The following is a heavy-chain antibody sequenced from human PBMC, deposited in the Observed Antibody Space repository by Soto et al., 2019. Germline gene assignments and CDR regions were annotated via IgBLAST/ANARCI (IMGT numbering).Heavy chain of an antibody. CDR3: ARHERDYYDSSGYDVFDY. CDR1: GGSISSSSYY. D-gene: IGHD3-22*01. J-gene: IGHJ4*02. Sequence: SETLCRTCTLSGGSISSSSYYWGWIRQPPGKGLEWIGSIYYSGSTYYNPSLKSRVTISVGTSKNQFSLKLSSVTAADTAVYYCARHERDYYDSSGYDVFDYLGQGTLVT. V-gene: IGHV4-39*01. CDR2: IYYSGST.